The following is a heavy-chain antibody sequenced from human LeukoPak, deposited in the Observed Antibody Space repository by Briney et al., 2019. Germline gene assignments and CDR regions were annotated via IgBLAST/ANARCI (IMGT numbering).Heavy chain of an antibody. J-gene: IGHJ5*02. CDR1: GFIFSSYF. Sequence: GGSLRLSCAASGFIFSSYFMNWVRQAPGKGLEWVANIKQDGSETYYVDSVKGRFTISRDNAKNSVYLQMDSLRAEDTAVYYCIPSGSWGQGILVTVSS. V-gene: IGHV3-7*01. D-gene: IGHD3-10*01. CDR2: IKQDGSET. CDR3: IPSGS.